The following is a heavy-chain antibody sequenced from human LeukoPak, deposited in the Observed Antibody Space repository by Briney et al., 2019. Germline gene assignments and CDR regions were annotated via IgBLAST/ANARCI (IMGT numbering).Heavy chain of an antibody. V-gene: IGHV1-2*02. Sequence: GASVKVSCKASGYTFTGYYMHWVRQAPGQGLEWMGWINPNSGGTNYAQKFQGRVTMIRDTSISTAYMELSRLRSDDTAVYYCARDSSGWWGWFDPWGQGTLVTVSS. CDR3: ARDSSGWWGWFDP. CDR2: INPNSGGT. D-gene: IGHD6-19*01. CDR1: GYTFTGYY. J-gene: IGHJ5*02.